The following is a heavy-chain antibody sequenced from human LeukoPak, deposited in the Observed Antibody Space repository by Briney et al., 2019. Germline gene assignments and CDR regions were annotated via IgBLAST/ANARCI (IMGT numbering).Heavy chain of an antibody. Sequence: GGSLRLSCAASGFTFSSSDMHWLRQAPGKGLEGVAVISYDATNKYYADSVKGRFTLSRDNSKNTLYLQTNTLRDEDTAVYYCAKASSNYFYYFEYWGQGTLVTVSS. CDR3: AKASSNYFYYFEY. D-gene: IGHD2/OR15-2a*01. CDR2: ISYDATNK. V-gene: IGHV3-30*18. J-gene: IGHJ4*02. CDR1: GFTFSSSD.